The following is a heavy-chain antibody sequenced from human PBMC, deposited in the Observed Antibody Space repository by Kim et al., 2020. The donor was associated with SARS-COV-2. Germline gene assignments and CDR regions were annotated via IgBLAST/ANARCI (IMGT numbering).Heavy chain of an antibody. J-gene: IGHJ6*02. Sequence: KGRFTISRDNSKNTRYLQMNSLRAEDTAVYYCAKDRVRGVRGGRYYGMDVWGQGTTVTVSS. CDR3: AKDRVRGVRGGRYYGMDV. V-gene: IGHV3-30*02. D-gene: IGHD3-10*01.